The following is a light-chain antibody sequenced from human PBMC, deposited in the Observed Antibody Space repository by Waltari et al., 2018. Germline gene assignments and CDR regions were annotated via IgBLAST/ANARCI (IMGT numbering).Light chain of an antibody. CDR3: YSAADNTWV. J-gene: IGLJ3*02. Sequence: SYELTQPSSVSVSPGQTARIAGSGDVLAKNSARWFERKPGQAPVLLLYKATERASEIVARFSGSKSGTTVTLTISGAQVEDEADYHCYSAADNTWVFGGGTKLTVL. V-gene: IGLV3-27*01. CDR2: KAT. CDR1: VLAKNS.